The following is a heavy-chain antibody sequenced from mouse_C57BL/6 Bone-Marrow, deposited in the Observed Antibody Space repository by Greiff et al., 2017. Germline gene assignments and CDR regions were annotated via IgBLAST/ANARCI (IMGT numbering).Heavy chain of an antibody. CDR3: KSDGGYTAGQALYYYAVDY. J-gene: IGHJ4*01. V-gene: IGHV5-9-1*02. D-gene: IGHD3-2*02. Sequence: EVKLMESGEGLVKPGGSLKLSCAASGFTFSSYAMSWVRQTPEKRLEWVAYISSGCDYIHYADTVKGRFTISRDNARNTLYQQMSSLKSEDTAMYYCKSDGGYTAGQALYYYAVDYWGEGTSVTVSS. CDR1: GFTFSSYA. CDR2: ISSGCDYI.